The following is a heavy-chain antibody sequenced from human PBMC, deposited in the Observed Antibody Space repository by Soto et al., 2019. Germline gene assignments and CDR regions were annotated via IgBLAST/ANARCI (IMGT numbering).Heavy chain of an antibody. J-gene: IGHJ6*03. Sequence: ASVKVSCKASGYTFTSYYMHWVRQAPGQGFEWMGIINPSGGSTSYAQKFQGRVTMTRDTSTSTVYMELSSLRSEDTAVYYCARAFGDYADYYYYYMDVWGKGTTVTVSS. D-gene: IGHD4-17*01. CDR3: ARAFGDYADYYYYYMDV. CDR1: GYTFTSYY. CDR2: INPSGGST. V-gene: IGHV1-46*03.